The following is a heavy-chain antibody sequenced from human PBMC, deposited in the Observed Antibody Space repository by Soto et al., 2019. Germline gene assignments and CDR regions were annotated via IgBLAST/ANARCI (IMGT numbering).Heavy chain of an antibody. CDR1: GGSISSYY. Sequence: SETLSLTCTVSGGSISSYYWSWIRQPPGKGLEWIGYIYYSGSTNYNPSLKSRVTISVDTSKNQFSLKLSSVTAADTAVYYCASLRGSGDSPTTYYYYYMDVWGKGTTVTVSS. CDR3: ASLRGSGDSPTTYYYYYMDV. J-gene: IGHJ6*03. D-gene: IGHD3-16*01. V-gene: IGHV4-59*08. CDR2: IYYSGST.